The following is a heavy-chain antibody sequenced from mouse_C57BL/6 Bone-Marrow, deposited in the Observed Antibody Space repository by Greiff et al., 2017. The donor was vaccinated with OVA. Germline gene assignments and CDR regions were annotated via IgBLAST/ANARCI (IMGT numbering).Heavy chain of an antibody. D-gene: IGHD1-1*01. J-gene: IGHJ4*01. CDR3: ARDYGSSPYAMDY. CDR2: INPSTGGT. Sequence: VHLQLPGPVLVKPGASVKISCKASGYSFTGYYMNWVKQSPEKSLEWIGEINPSTGGTTYNQKFKAKATLTVDKSSSTAYMQLKSLTSEDSAVDYCARDYGSSPYAMDYWGQGTSVTVSS. CDR1: GYSFTGYY. V-gene: IGHV1-42*01.